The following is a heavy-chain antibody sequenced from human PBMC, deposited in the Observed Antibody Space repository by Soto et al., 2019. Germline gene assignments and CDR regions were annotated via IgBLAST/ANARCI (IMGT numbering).Heavy chain of an antibody. Sequence: ASVKVSCKASGYTFTGYYMHWVRQAPGQGLEWMGWINPNSGGTNYAQKFQGRVTMTRDTSISTAYMELSRLRSDDTAVHYCARSIGGYDPYYYYYGMDVWGQGTTVTVSS. CDR1: GYTFTGYY. D-gene: IGHD5-12*01. CDR2: INPNSGGT. CDR3: ARSIGGYDPYYYYYGMDV. V-gene: IGHV1-2*02. J-gene: IGHJ6*02.